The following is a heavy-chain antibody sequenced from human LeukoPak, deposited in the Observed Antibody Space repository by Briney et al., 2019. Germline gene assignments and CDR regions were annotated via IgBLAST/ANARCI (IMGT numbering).Heavy chain of an antibody. J-gene: IGHJ4*02. CDR1: GYTVTDLS. Sequence: ASVKVSCKVSGYTVTDLSMHWVRQAPGKGLEWMGGFDPDEGETIYAQQFQGRVTMTEDTSTDAAYMILSSLKSEDTAVYYCATDAPPLYYDILAGWGQGTLVTVSS. CDR2: FDPDEGET. CDR3: ATDAPPLYYDILAG. D-gene: IGHD3-9*01. V-gene: IGHV1-24*01.